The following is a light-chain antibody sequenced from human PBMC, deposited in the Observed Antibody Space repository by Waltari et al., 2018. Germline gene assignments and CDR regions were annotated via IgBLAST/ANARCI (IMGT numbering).Light chain of an antibody. J-gene: IGLJ3*02. V-gene: IGLV2-14*01. Sequence: QSALTQPASVSGSPGQSITISCTGTSSDVGFYDFVSWFQQHPGKPPKVMIYKVNNRPSGVPKRFSGSKSANTASLTISGLQAEDEADYYCSSYTRRSYWVFGGGTQLTVL. CDR2: KVN. CDR3: SSYTRRSYWV. CDR1: SSDVGFYDF.